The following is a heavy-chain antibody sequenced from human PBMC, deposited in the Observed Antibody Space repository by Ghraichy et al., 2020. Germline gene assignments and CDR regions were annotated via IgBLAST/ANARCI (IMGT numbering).Heavy chain of an antibody. CDR3: AREGGDVNNHVHYDY. CDR1: RESIRGHC. D-gene: IGHD2-21*02. V-gene: IGHV4-34*01. Sequence: SETLSLTCGLYRESIRGHCWNWIRQPPGKGLEWIGEICDSGDIKYSPSLKSRVTISVDTSKNQFSLKLSSVTAADTAVYYCAREGGDVNNHVHYDYWGQGTLVTVSS. J-gene: IGHJ4*02. CDR2: ICDSGDI.